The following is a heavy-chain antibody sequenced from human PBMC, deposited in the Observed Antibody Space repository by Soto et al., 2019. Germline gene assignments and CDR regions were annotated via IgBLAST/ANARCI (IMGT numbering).Heavy chain of an antibody. D-gene: IGHD3-16*01. Sequence: QVQLVQSGAEVKKPGASVKVSCKASGYTFTSYDINWVRQATGQGLEWMGWMNPNSGNTGYAQKFQGRVTMTRNTAISTAYMELSSLRSEDTAVYYCMATFWGARYYYYGMDVWGQGTTVTVSS. J-gene: IGHJ6*02. CDR3: MATFWGARYYYYGMDV. V-gene: IGHV1-8*01. CDR2: MNPNSGNT. CDR1: GYTFTSYD.